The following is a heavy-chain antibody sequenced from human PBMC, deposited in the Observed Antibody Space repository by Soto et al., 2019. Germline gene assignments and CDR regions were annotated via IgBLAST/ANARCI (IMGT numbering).Heavy chain of an antibody. CDR2: INHSGST. D-gene: IGHD6-19*01. Sequence: SETLSLTCAVYGGSFSGYYWSWIRQPPGKGLEWIGEINHSGSTNYNPSLKSRVTISVDTSKNQFSLKLSSVTAADTAVYYCATRIAVARFDYWGQGTLVTVSS. CDR1: GGSFSGYY. V-gene: IGHV4-34*01. CDR3: ATRIAVARFDY. J-gene: IGHJ4*02.